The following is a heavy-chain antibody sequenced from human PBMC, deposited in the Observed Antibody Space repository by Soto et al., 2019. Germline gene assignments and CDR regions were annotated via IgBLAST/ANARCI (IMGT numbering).Heavy chain of an antibody. D-gene: IGHD3-22*01. CDR2: INHSGST. CDR3: AKGGAYYYDSSGYYDYFDY. Sequence: PSETLSITCAAHGSSFSGYYWSLARQPPGKGLEWIWEINHSGSTNYNPSLKSRVTISVDTSKNQFSLKLSSVTAADTALYYCAKGGAYYYDSSGYYDYFDYWGQGTLVTVSS. CDR1: GSSFSGYY. V-gene: IGHV4-34*01. J-gene: IGHJ4*02.